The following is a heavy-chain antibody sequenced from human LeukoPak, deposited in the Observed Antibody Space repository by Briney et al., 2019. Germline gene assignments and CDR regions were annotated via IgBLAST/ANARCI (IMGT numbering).Heavy chain of an antibody. CDR3: AKDGGLLWFGELPRTFYYMDV. CDR2: ISGSGGGT. J-gene: IGHJ6*03. CDR1: GFTFSSYA. D-gene: IGHD3-10*01. V-gene: IGHV3-23*01. Sequence: PGGSLRLSCAASGFTFSSYAMSSVRQAPGKWLEWVSAISGSGGGTYYADSVKGRFTISRDNSKNTLYLQMNSLRAEDTAVYYCAKDGGLLWFGELPRTFYYMDVWGKGTTVTVSS.